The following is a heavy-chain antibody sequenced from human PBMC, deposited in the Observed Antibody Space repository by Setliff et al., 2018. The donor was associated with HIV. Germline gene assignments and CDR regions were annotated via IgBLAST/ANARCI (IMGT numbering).Heavy chain of an antibody. CDR1: GFTFSRHA. V-gene: IGHV3-23*01. CDR2: ISGSGTST. J-gene: IGHJ4*02. Sequence: GGSLRLSCAASGFTFSRHAMAWVRQAPGKGLEWVATISGSGTSTYYVDSVKGRFTISRDNSKNTLYLQMNSLRAEDTAVYYCAKDGVSDGSGSYFDYWGQGTLVTVSS. CDR3: AKDGVSDGSGSYFDY. D-gene: IGHD3-10*01.